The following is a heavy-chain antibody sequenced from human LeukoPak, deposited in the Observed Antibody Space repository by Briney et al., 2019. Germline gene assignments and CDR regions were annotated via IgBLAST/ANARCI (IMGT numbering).Heavy chain of an antibody. CDR1: GFTFSSYA. J-gene: IGHJ4*02. V-gene: IGHV3-23*01. CDR2: ISGSGGST. CDR3: AKVGATFVGSEPNYYFDY. D-gene: IGHD1-26*01. Sequence: GGSLRLSCAASGFTFSSYAMSWVRQAPGKGLEWVSAISGSGGSTYYADSVKGRFTISRDNSKNTLYLQMNSLRAEDTAVYYCAKVGATFVGSEPNYYFDYWGQGTLVTVSS.